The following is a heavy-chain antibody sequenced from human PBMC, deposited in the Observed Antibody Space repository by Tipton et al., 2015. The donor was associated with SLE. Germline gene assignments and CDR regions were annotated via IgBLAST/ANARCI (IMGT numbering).Heavy chain of an antibody. V-gene: IGHV4-34*01. D-gene: IGHD1-26*01. J-gene: IGHJ5*02. CDR1: GGSFRGYY. CDR2: INHTGST. Sequence: TLSLTCTVYGGSFRGYYWTWIRQPPGKGLEWIGEINHTGSTNYNPSLKSRVTISVDTSKNQFSLKLSSVTAADTAVYYCARRTTSGFDPWGQGTLVTVSS. CDR3: ARRTTSGFDP.